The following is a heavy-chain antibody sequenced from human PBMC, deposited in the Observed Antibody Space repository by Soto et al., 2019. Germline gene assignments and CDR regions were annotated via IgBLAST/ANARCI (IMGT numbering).Heavy chain of an antibody. CDR1: GFIFSSYS. J-gene: IGHJ4*02. CDR3: ARGGDTSGSWPRY. CDR2: ISSSTYI. D-gene: IGHD3-22*01. V-gene: IGHV3-21*01. Sequence: GGSLRLSCAASGFIFSSYSMNWVRQAPGKGLEWVSSISSSTYIYYADSLKGRFTISRDKNSLYLQMNSLRVEDTAVYYCARGGDTSGSWPRYWGQGTLVTVSS.